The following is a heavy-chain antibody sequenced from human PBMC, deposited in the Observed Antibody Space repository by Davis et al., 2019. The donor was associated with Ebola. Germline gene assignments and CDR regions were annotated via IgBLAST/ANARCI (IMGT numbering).Heavy chain of an antibody. CDR3: ARVRKHDIFPDVHPYGMDV. V-gene: IGHV1-46*01. J-gene: IGHJ6*02. Sequence: ASVKVSCKASGYTFTGYYMHWVRQAPGQGLEWMGIINPSGGSTSYAQKFQGRVTMTRDTSTSTVYMELSSLRSEDTAVYYCARVRKHDIFPDVHPYGMDVWGQGTTVTVSS. CDR1: GYTFTGYY. D-gene: IGHD3-9*01. CDR2: INPSGGST.